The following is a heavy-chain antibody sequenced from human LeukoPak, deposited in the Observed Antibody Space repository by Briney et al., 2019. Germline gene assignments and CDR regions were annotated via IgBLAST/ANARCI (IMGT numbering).Heavy chain of an antibody. D-gene: IGHD2-2*01. CDR2: ISSSGSTR. V-gene: IGHV3-11*01. CDR1: GFTFSDYY. Sequence: GGSLRLSCAASGFTFSDYYMSWIRQAPGKGLEWISYISSSGSTRYYADSVKGRFTISRDNAKNLLYLEMNSLRAEDTAVYYCAKSNSRVLPAAIIDYWGQGTLVTVSS. CDR3: AKSNSRVLPAAIIDY. J-gene: IGHJ4*02.